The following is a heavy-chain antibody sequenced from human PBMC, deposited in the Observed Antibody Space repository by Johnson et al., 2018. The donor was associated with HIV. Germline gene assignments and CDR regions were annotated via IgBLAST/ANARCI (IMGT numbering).Heavy chain of an antibody. CDR2: IYTDDRT. CDR3: ARMTSGSYPNI. V-gene: IGHV3-66*01. J-gene: IGHJ3*02. CDR1: GFTFNY. D-gene: IGHD1-26*01. Sequence: EQLVESGGGLVQPGGSLRLSCGASGFTFNYMTWVRQAPGQGLEWVSIIYTDDRTYSADYVKGRFSISRDNSKNSRYLQMNSLSAEDTAVYYCARMTSGSYPNIWGQGTMVTVSS.